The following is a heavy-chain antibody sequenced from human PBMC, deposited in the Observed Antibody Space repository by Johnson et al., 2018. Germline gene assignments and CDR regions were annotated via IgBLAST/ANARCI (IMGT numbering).Heavy chain of an antibody. CDR3: VGGGNILHFLEWSKYYSHYSDV. D-gene: IGHD3-3*01. Sequence: QVQLVQSGGGVVQPGRSLRLSCAASGFPFRSCTMHWVRLAPGKGLEWVAVISYDGSNKDYVESVKGRFTISRDNSKTTLYLQMNSLRVEDTAGYYCVGGGNILHFLEWSKYYSHYSDVWGIGTTVTVSS. CDR2: ISYDGSNK. J-gene: IGHJ6*03. V-gene: IGHV3-30-3*01. CDR1: GFPFRSCT.